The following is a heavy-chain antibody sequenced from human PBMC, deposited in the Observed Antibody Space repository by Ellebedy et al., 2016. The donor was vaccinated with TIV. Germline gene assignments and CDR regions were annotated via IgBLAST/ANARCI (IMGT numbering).Heavy chain of an antibody. CDR3: ARDRGERISKFDP. Sequence: GGSLRLXXAASGFTFSIHAMAWVRQAPGKGLEWVSVIRGSDADTSYADSVKGRFTISRDDAKNSLFLQTNSLRVDDTAVYYCARDRGERISKFDPWGQGTLVTVSS. CDR1: GFTFSIHA. CDR2: IRGSDADT. V-gene: IGHV3-23*01. D-gene: IGHD1-1*01. J-gene: IGHJ5*02.